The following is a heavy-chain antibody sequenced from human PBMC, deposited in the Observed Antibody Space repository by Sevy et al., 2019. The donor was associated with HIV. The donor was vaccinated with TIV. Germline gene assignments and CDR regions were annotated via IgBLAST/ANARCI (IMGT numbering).Heavy chain of an antibody. J-gene: IGHJ6*02. CDR1: GYSFTHYW. V-gene: IGHV5-51*01. D-gene: IGHD5-12*01. CDR2: IYPGDPAP. Sequence: GGSLKISCEGSGYSFTHYWIAWVRQIPGKGLEWMGIIYPGDPAPTYSPSFQGRVTISADKSINIAYLQWGRLRASDTAIYYCARLNGFEPYSYYALDVWGQGTTVTVSS. CDR3: ARLNGFEPYSYYALDV.